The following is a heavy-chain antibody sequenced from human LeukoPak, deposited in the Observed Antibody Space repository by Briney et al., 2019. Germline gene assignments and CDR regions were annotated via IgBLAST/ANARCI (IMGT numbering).Heavy chain of an antibody. CDR3: ARDAPQVPAAGVLAS. CDR1: GFTFSSYS. D-gene: IGHD6-13*01. J-gene: IGHJ5*02. Sequence: GGSLRLSCAASGFTFSSYSMNWVRQAPGKGLEWVSSISSSSSYIYYADSVKGRFTISRDNAKNSLYLQMNSLRAEDTAVYYCARDAPQVPAAGVLASWGQGTLVIVSS. CDR2: ISSSSSYI. V-gene: IGHV3-21*01.